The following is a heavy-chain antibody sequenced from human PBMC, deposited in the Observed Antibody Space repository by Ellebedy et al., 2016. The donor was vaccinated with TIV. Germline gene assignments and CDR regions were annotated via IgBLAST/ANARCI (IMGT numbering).Heavy chain of an antibody. Sequence: GGSLRLXXAASGFLFTQYGMHWVRQAPGKGLEWVAVIANDGRNKYYGDSVKGRLTISRDNSKNTLYLQMNSLKVEDTAVYYCANMAWGNEDYSVDSWGQGTLVTVSS. J-gene: IGHJ5*01. CDR3: ANMAWGNEDYSVDS. CDR1: GFLFTQYG. D-gene: IGHD2-21*01. V-gene: IGHV3-30*18. CDR2: IANDGRNK.